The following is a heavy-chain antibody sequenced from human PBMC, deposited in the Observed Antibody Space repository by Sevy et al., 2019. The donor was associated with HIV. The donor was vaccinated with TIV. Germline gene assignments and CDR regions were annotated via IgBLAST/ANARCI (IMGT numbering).Heavy chain of an antibody. D-gene: IGHD6-13*01. CDR2: INPNSGGT. V-gene: IGHV1-2*04. Sequence: ASVKVSCKASGYTFTGYYMHWVRQAPGQGLEWMGWINPNSGGTNYAQKFQGWVTMTRDTSIRTAYMELSRLRSDDTAVYYCARDKGGSWGFSFDPWGQGTLVTVSS. CDR3: ARDKGGSWGFSFDP. CDR1: GYTFTGYY. J-gene: IGHJ5*02.